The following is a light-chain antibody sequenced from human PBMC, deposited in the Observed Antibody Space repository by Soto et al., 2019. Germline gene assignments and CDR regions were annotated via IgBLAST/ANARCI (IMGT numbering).Light chain of an antibody. Sequence: EIVLTQSPATLSLSLGERATLSCRASQSVGAYLAWYQQQPGQPPRLLISDASNRAAGIPARFSGSGSGTDFTLNISSLEPEDFALYYCQQRGNLYTFGQGTKLEIK. CDR2: DAS. V-gene: IGKV3-11*01. CDR3: QQRGNLYT. CDR1: QSVGAY. J-gene: IGKJ2*01.